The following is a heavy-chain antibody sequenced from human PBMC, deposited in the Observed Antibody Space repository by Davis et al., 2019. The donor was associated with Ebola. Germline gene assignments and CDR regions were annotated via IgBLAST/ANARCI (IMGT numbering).Heavy chain of an antibody. Sequence: PSETLSLTCNVSGDSIDIFYWIWLRQPPGRGLEWIGYVYYSGSTSSNPSLKSRLTMSVDTSRKQISLKLTSVTTADTAVYYCARLALYTGYDSFDSWGQGTLVTVSS. J-gene: IGHJ4*02. D-gene: IGHD5-12*01. CDR2: VYYSGST. CDR1: GDSIDIFY. CDR3: ARLALYTGYDSFDS. V-gene: IGHV4-59*01.